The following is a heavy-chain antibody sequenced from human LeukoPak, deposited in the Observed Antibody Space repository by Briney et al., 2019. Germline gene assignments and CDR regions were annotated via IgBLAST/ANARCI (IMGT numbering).Heavy chain of an antibody. CDR1: GYTFTSYG. V-gene: IGHV1-18*01. D-gene: IGHD2-15*01. Sequence: ASVKVSCKASGYTFTSYGISWARQAPGQGLEWMGWISTYNGNTNYAQKLQGRVTMTTDTSTSIAYMELSSLRSEDTAVYYCARLYCSGGSCYWFDLWGQGTLVTVSS. CDR3: ARLYCSGGSCYWFDL. J-gene: IGHJ5*02. CDR2: ISTYNGNT.